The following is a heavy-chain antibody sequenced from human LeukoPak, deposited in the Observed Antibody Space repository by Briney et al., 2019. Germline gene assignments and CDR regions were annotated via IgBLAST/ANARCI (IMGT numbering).Heavy chain of an antibody. D-gene: IGHD6-19*01. CDR1: GFTFSSYS. J-gene: IGHJ4*02. V-gene: IGHV3-21*01. CDR3: ARGLYSSGWYLVGYFDY. Sequence: GGSLRLSCAASGFTFSSYSMNWVRQAPGKGLEWVSSISSSSSYIYYADSVKGRFTISRDNAKNSLYLQMNSLRAEDTAVYYCARGLYSSGWYLVGYFDYWGQGTLVTVSS. CDR2: ISSSSSYI.